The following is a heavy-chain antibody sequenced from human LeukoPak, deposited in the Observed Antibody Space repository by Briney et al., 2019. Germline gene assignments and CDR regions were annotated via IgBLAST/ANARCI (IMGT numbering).Heavy chain of an antibody. D-gene: IGHD4-17*01. CDR1: GFTFSSYA. V-gene: IGHV3-23*01. Sequence: QPGGSLRLSCAASGFTFSSYAMSWVRQAPGKGLEWVSSITSSGAATYYADSVKGRFTISRDNSDNTLYLQMNSLRAEDTAVYYCARGEGYGDYYFDYWGQGTLVTVSS. CDR2: ITSSGAAT. J-gene: IGHJ4*02. CDR3: ARGEGYGDYYFDY.